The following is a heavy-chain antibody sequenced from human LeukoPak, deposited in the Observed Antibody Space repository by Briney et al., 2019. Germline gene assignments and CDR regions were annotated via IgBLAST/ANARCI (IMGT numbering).Heavy chain of an antibody. V-gene: IGHV1-69*13. D-gene: IGHD4/OR15-4a*01. CDR2: ITPIFGTA. CDR1: GGTFSRFT. Sequence: VASVKVSCKASGGTFSRFTISWVRQAPGQGFEWMGGITPIFGTANFAQKFQGRVSITADGSTSTAFMELSSLRSEDTAVYYCARVLANWFDPWGQGTLVTVSS. J-gene: IGHJ5*02. CDR3: ARVLANWFDP.